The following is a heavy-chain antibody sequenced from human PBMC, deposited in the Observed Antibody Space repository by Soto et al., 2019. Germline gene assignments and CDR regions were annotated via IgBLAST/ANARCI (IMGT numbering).Heavy chain of an antibody. CDR3: ARSLTIFVVVINGLDV. D-gene: IGHD3-3*01. CDR2: ISAYNGNT. J-gene: IGHJ6*02. V-gene: IGHV1-18*01. Sequence: QVQLVQSGAEVKKPGASVKVSCKASGYTFTSYGISWVRQAPGQGLEWMGWISAYNGNTNYAQKVQRRVTMTKDTSTSTAYMELRSLRYDDTAVYYCARSLTIFVVVINGLDVWGQGTTVTVSS. CDR1: GYTFTSYG.